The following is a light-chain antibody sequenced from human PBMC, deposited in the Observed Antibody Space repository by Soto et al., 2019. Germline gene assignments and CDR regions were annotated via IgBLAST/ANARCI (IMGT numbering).Light chain of an antibody. Sequence: DIQMTQSPSTLSASVGDRVTITCRASQTISSWLAWYQQKPGKAPKLLIYKASTLKSRVPSRFSGSGSGTEFTHTISSLQPEDFATYYCQQSYRTPTFGQGTRLEIK. J-gene: IGKJ5*01. CDR2: KAS. CDR1: QTISSW. V-gene: IGKV1-5*03. CDR3: QQSYRTPT.